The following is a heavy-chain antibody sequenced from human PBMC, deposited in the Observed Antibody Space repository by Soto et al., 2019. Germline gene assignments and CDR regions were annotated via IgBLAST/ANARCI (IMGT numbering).Heavy chain of an antibody. D-gene: IGHD6-6*01. V-gene: IGHV1-69*06. Sequence: APVKVSCKVSGGTLNSQSITWVRQAPGQGLEWMGGIIPMFGTPTDAQKFRGRVTISADTSTSTVYMELRSLSSQDTAVYYCATSLAARRKPYNWLDAWGQGTLVTVSS. CDR2: IIPMFGTP. J-gene: IGHJ5*02. CDR1: GGTLNSQS. CDR3: ATSLAARRKPYNWLDA.